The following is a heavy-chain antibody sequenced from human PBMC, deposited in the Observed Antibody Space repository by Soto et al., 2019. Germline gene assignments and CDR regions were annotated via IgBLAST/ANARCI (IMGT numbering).Heavy chain of an antibody. Sequence: ASVKVSCKASGYTFTSYYMHWVRQAPGQGLEWMGIINPSGGSTSYAQKFQGRVTMTRDTSTSTAYMELRSLRSDDTAVYYCGRVGTHYDFWSGYYGPYCFDPWGQGTLVTVSS. J-gene: IGHJ5*02. CDR2: INPSGGST. D-gene: IGHD3-3*01. CDR1: GYTFTSYY. V-gene: IGHV1-46*01. CDR3: GRVGTHYDFWSGYYGPYCFDP.